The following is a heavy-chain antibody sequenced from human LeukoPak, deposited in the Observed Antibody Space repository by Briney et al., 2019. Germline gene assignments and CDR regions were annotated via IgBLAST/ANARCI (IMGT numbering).Heavy chain of an antibody. D-gene: IGHD3-10*02. CDR1: GFTFSTYN. CDR2: ISSSGSTI. Sequence: GGSLRLSCAASGFTFSTYNMNWVRQAPGKGLEWVSYISSSGSTIYYADSVKGRFTISRDNARNSLYLQMNSLRAEDTAVYYCAELGITMIGGVWGKGTTVTISS. CDR3: AELGITMIGGV. J-gene: IGHJ6*04. V-gene: IGHV3-48*04.